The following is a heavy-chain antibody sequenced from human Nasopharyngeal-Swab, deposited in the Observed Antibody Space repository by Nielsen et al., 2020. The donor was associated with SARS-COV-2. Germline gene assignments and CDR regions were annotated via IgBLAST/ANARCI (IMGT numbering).Heavy chain of an antibody. CDR2: ISWNSGSI. V-gene: IGHV3-9*01. D-gene: IGHD6-13*01. J-gene: IGHJ6*02. CDR3: ARDMSSSWYYYFGMDV. Sequence: SLKISCAASGFTFDDYAMHWVRQAPGKGLEWVSGISWNSGSIGYADSVKGRFTISRDNAKKSLYLQMNSLRPDDTALYYCARDMSSSWYYYFGMDVWGQGTTVTVSS. CDR1: GFTFDDYA.